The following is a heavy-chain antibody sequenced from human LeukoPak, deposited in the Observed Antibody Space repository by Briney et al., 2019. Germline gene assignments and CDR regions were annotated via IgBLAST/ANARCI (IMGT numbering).Heavy chain of an antibody. V-gene: IGHV1-69*01. D-gene: IGHD2-2*02. CDR1: GGTLSNYP. Sequence: SVKVSCKASGGTLSNYPISWVRQAPGQGLEWMGGIIPIFGTPNYAQKFQGRVTVTADESTSTAYMELSSLRSEDTAVYYCAREAYCSSTSCYTLAFDIWGQGTMVTVSS. CDR2: IIPIFGTP. J-gene: IGHJ3*02. CDR3: AREAYCSSTSCYTLAFDI.